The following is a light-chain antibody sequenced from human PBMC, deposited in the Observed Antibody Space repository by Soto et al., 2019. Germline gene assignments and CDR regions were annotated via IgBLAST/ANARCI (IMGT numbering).Light chain of an antibody. CDR1: QSVSSY. V-gene: IGKV3-11*01. J-gene: IGKJ1*01. CDR3: QQRSNWPVT. Sequence: EIVLTQSPGTLSLSPGERATLSCRASQSVSSYLAWYQQKPGQAPRLLIYDASTRATGISARFSGSGSGTDFTLTISSLEPEDFAVYYCQQRSNWPVTFGQGTKVDI. CDR2: DAS.